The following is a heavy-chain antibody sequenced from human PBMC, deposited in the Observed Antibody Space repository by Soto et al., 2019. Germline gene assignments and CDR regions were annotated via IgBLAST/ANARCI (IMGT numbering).Heavy chain of an antibody. J-gene: IGHJ5*02. Sequence: SETLSLTCTVSGGSISSGDYYWSWIRQPPGKGLEWIGYIYYSGSTYYNPSLKSRVTISVDTSKNQFSLKLSSVTAADTAVYYCARRFDSSGWYGDNWFDPWGQGTLVTVSS. CDR3: ARRFDSSGWYGDNWFDP. V-gene: IGHV4-30-4*01. D-gene: IGHD6-19*01. CDR2: IYYSGST. CDR1: GGSISSGDYY.